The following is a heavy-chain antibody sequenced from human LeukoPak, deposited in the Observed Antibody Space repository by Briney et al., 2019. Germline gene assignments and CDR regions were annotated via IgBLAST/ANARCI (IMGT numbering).Heavy chain of an antibody. CDR1: GVTFSSYA. Sequence: ASVKVSCKASGVTFSSYAISWVRQAPGQGLEWMGGIIPIFGTANYAQKFQGRVTITADESTSTAYMELSSLRSEDTAVYYCAREKGGSGYPRYHFDYWGQGTLVTVSS. CDR2: IIPIFGTA. CDR3: AREKGGSGYPRYHFDY. J-gene: IGHJ4*02. V-gene: IGHV1-69*13. D-gene: IGHD3-22*01.